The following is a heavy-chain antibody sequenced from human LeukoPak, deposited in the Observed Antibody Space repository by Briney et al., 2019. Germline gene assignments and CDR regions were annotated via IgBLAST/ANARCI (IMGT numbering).Heavy chain of an antibody. V-gene: IGHV4-39*01. CDR1: GGSISSSSYY. Sequence: SETLSLTCIVSGGSISSSSYYWGWIRQPPGKGLEWIGSIYYSGSTYYNPSLKSRVTISVDTSKNQFSLNLTSVTAADTAVYYCARLRDYGSGTYYNDYWGQGTLVTVSS. D-gene: IGHD3-10*01. CDR3: ARLRDYGSGTYYNDY. CDR2: IYYSGST. J-gene: IGHJ4*02.